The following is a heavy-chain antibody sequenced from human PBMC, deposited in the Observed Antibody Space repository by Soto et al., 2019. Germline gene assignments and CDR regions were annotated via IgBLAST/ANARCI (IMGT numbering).Heavy chain of an antibody. J-gene: IGHJ4*02. D-gene: IGHD3-9*01. CDR2: ISGNGGAT. Sequence: GGSLRLSCTPSGFTFGNFAMSWVRQGPGKGLEWVSVISGNGGATYHADSVKGRFTISRDNSKNTLYMEMESLRAEDTAVHYCARVGKAVLRYSGWLLSANVHSWGQGERVTVS. V-gene: IGHV3-23*01. CDR1: GFTFGNFA. CDR3: ARVGKAVLRYSGWLLSANVHS.